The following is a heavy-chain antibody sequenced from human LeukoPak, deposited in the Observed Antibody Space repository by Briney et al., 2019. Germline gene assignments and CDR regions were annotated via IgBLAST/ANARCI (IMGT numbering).Heavy chain of an antibody. CDR2: NYYSGST. CDR3: ATATYYYGSGSYYPGHYFDY. Sequence: PSETLSLTCTVSAGSINSGGYYWSSIRQHPGKILEWIGYNYYSGSTYYNPSLKSRVTISVDTSKNKFSLKLSSVTAADTAVYYCATATYYYGSGSYYPGHYFDYWGQGTLVTVSS. D-gene: IGHD3-10*01. CDR1: AGSINSGGYY. J-gene: IGHJ4*02. V-gene: IGHV4-31*03.